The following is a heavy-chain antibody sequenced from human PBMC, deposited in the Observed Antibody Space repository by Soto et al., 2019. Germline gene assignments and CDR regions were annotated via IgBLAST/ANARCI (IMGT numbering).Heavy chain of an antibody. V-gene: IGHV1-3*05. Sequence: QVHLVQSGAEEKKPGASVKVSCKASGYTFTSYAMYWVRQAPGQRLEWMGWINAGNGNTKYSQKFQGRVTITRDTSANKAYMELSSRSTDDTAVYYCARDLGYCTNGVCYPAWFDPWGQGTLVTVCS. CDR1: GYTFTSYA. CDR2: INAGNGNT. D-gene: IGHD2-8*01. J-gene: IGHJ5*02. CDR3: ARDLGYCTNGVCYPAWFDP.